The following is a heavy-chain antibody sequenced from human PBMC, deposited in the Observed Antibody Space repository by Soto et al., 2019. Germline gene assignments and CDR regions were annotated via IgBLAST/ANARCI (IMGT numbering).Heavy chain of an antibody. J-gene: IGHJ4*02. Sequence: HPGGSLRLSCAASGFTFSSYAMSWVRQAPGKGLEWVSAISGSDGSTYYADSVKGRFTISRDNSKNTLYLQMNSLRAEDTAVYYCAKARPSERYCSSTSCYGGTTKYFDYWGQGTLVTVSS. D-gene: IGHD2-2*01. CDR2: ISGSDGST. V-gene: IGHV3-23*01. CDR1: GFTFSSYA. CDR3: AKARPSERYCSSTSCYGGTTKYFDY.